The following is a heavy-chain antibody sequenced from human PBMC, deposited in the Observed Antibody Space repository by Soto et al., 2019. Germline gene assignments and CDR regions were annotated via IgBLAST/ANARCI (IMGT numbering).Heavy chain of an antibody. CDR2: IYHSGST. D-gene: IGHD2-2*01. J-gene: IGHJ3*02. V-gene: IGHV4-30-2*01. CDR3: ARHDTTLGYCSSTSCYGRYAFDI. Sequence: QLQLQESGSGLVKPSQTLSLTCAVSGGSISSGGYSWSWIRQPPGKGLEWIGYIYHSGSTYYNPSLKSRVTISVDRSKNQFSLKLSSVTAADTAVYYCARHDTTLGYCSSTSCYGRYAFDIWGQGTMVTVSS. CDR1: GGSISSGGYS.